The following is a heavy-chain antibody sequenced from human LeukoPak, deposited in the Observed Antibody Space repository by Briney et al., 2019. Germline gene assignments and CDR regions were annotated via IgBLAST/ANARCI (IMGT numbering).Heavy chain of an antibody. J-gene: IGHJ3*02. V-gene: IGHV3-23*01. D-gene: IGHD3-10*01. CDR1: GFTFSSYA. Sequence: GGSLRLSCAASGFTFSSYAMSWVRHAPGKGLEWVSAISGSGGSTYYADSVKGRFTISRDNSKNTLYLQMNSLRAEDTAVYYCAKDGGVRGVTSDAFDIWGQGTMVTVSS. CDR2: ISGSGGST. CDR3: AKDGGVRGVTSDAFDI.